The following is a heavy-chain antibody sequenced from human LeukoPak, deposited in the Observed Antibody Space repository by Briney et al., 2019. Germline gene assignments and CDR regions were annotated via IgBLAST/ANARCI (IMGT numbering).Heavy chain of an antibody. V-gene: IGHV3-7*01. CDR3: ARGGDNRLIDY. D-gene: IGHD2-21*01. J-gene: IGHJ4*02. CDR1: GFTFSSYW. Sequence: GGSLRLSCAASGFTFSSYWMSWVRQAPGKGLEWVANIKQDGSEKYYVDSVKGRFTISRDNAKNSLYLQMNSLRAEDAAVYYCARGGDNRLIDYWGQGTLVTVSS. CDR2: IKQDGSEK.